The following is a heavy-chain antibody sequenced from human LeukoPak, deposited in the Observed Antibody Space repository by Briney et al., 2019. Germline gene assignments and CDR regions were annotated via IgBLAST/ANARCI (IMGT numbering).Heavy chain of an antibody. D-gene: IGHD3-10*01. CDR3: ARGGATITMVRATMDV. V-gene: IGHV1-69*06. CDR2: IIPIFGTA. J-gene: IGHJ6*03. CDR1: GGTFSSYA. Sequence: GASVKVSCKASGGTFSSYAISWVRQAPGQGLEWMGGIIPIFGTANYAQKFQGRVTITADKSTSTAYTELSSLRSEDTAVYYCARGGATITMVRATMDVWGKGTTVTVSS.